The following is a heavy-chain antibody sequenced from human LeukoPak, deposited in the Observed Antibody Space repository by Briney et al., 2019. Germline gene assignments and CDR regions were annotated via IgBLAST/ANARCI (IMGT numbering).Heavy chain of an antibody. J-gene: IGHJ3*02. CDR2: ISSDGSST. D-gene: IGHD6-6*01. CDR3: VREYSSSSGRAFDI. Sequence: PGGSLRLSCAASGFTFSSYCMHWVRQAPGKGLVWVSRISSDGSSTNSADSVKGRLTISRDNAKNTLYLQMNSLRAEDTAVYYCVREYSSSSGRAFDIWGQGTMVTVSP. V-gene: IGHV3-74*01. CDR1: GFTFSSYC.